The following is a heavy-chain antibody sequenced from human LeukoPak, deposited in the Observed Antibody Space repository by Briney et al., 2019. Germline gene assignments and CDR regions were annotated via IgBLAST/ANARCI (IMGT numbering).Heavy chain of an antibody. CDR2: ISRSSRTI. CDR3: ARDLLNDEGSSYFFDQ. Sequence: GGSLRLSRAISGLNFSNFSLNWVRQSQGERLEWVSYISRSSRTIYYADSVKGRFTISRDNAKNSLYLQMDSLRVEDTAVYYCARDLLNDEGSSYFFDQWGQGTLVTVAS. J-gene: IGHJ4*02. D-gene: IGHD3-3*01. V-gene: IGHV3-48*04. CDR1: GLNFSNFS.